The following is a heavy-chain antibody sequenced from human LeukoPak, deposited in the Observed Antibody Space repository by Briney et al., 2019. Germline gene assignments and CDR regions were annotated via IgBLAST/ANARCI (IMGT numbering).Heavy chain of an antibody. CDR2: IYYRGTT. Sequence: PSQTLSLTCTVSVDSIDSYYWSWIRQPPGKGLEWIGYIYYRGTTSYNPFLKSRVTISVDTSKNQFSLKLNSVTAADTAVYYCARLPRYGGYDHFDYWGQGILVIVSS. V-gene: IGHV4-59*12. J-gene: IGHJ4*02. CDR3: ARLPRYGGYDHFDY. CDR1: VDSIDSYY. D-gene: IGHD5-12*01.